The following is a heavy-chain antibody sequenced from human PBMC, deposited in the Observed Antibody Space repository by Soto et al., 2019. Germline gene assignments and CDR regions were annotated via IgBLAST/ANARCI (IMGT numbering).Heavy chain of an antibody. Sequence: EVQLLESGGGLVQPGGSLRLSCAASGFTFSSYAMSWVRQAPGKGLEWVSAISGSGGSTYYADSVKGRFTISRDNSKNTLYLQMNSLRAEDTAVYYCAKDRYQAKTLAKYCSSTSCYQFDYWGQGTLVTVSS. J-gene: IGHJ4*02. V-gene: IGHV3-23*01. CDR1: GFTFSSYA. CDR2: ISGSGGST. CDR3: AKDRYQAKTLAKYCSSTSCYQFDY. D-gene: IGHD2-2*01.